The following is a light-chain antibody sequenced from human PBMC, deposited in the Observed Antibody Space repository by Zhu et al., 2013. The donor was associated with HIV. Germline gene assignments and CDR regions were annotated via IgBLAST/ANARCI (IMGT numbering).Light chain of an antibody. Sequence: DIQMTQSPSTLSASVGDRVTITCRASESIYTSLAWYQQKPGKAPNLLIYKASSLKSGVPSRFSGSGSGTEFTLTITSLQPDDVAVYYCQQYWSVPWTFGQGTKVEVK. CDR1: ESIYTS. J-gene: IGKJ1*01. CDR2: KAS. CDR3: QQYWSVPWT. V-gene: IGKV1-5*03.